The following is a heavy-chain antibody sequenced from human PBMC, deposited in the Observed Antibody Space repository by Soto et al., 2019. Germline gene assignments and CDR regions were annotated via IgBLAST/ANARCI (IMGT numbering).Heavy chain of an antibody. CDR1: GYTFTSYG. D-gene: IGHD3-3*01. J-gene: IGHJ6*03. CDR2: MNPNSGNT. V-gene: IGHV1-8*01. CDR3: ARGSDYDFWSGYFARSDYYYYMDV. Sequence: ASVKVSCKASGYTFTSYGINWVRQATGQGLEWMGWMNPNSGNTGYAQKFQGRVTMTRNTSISTAYMELSSLRSEDTAVYYCARGSDYDFWSGYFARSDYYYYMDVWGKGTTVTVSS.